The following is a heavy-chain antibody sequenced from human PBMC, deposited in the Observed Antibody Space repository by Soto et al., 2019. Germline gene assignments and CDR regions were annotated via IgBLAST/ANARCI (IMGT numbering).Heavy chain of an antibody. CDR1: GYSFTSHW. CDR2: IDPSDSYT. CDR3: AGRPLNSYENSGYMLY. Sequence: GEPLKSSCKGCGYSFTSHWSSWVRQMPGKDLEWLGRIDPSDSYTTYSPSFKGHVTISADKSISTANLQWSTLKASDTAMHYCAGRPLNSYENSGYMLYWGQGTLVSVTS. J-gene: IGHJ4*02. D-gene: IGHD3-22*01. V-gene: IGHV5-10-1*01.